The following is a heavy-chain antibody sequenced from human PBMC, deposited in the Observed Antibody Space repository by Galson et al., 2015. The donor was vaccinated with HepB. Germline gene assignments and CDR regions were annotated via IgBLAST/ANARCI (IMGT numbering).Heavy chain of an antibody. CDR2: ISGSGGST. J-gene: IGHJ5*02. D-gene: IGHD3-3*01. V-gene: IGHV3-23*01. CDR3: AKGGSFYDSLNEFDP. Sequence: SLRLSCAASGFTFSSYAMSWVRQAPGKGLEWVSAISGSGGSTHHADSVKGRFTISRDNSKNTLYLQMNSLRAEDTAVYYCAKGGSFYDSLNEFDPWGQGTLVTVSS. CDR1: GFTFSSYA.